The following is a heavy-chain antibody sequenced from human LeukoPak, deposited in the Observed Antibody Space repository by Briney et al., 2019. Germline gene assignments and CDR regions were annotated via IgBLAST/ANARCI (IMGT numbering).Heavy chain of an antibody. D-gene: IGHD2-2*01. CDR2: INPSGGST. J-gene: IGHJ6*03. V-gene: IGHV1-46*01. Sequence: ASVKVSCKASGYTFTSYYMHWVRQAPGQGLEWMGIINPSGGSTSYAQEFQGRVTMTRDMSTSTVYMELSSLRSEDTAVYYCARDMDCSSTSCYPLYMDVWGKGTTVTVSS. CDR3: ARDMDCSSTSCYPLYMDV. CDR1: GYTFTSYY.